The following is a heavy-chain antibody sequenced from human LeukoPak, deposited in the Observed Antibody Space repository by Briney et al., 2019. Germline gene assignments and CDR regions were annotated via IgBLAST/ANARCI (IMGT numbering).Heavy chain of an antibody. CDR2: IYYSGST. CDR1: GGSISSSSYY. V-gene: IGHV4-39*07. Sequence: PSQTLSLTCTVSGGSISSSSYYWGWIRQPPGTGLEWIGSIYYSGSTNYNPSLKSRVTISVDTSRNQFSLKLSSVTAADTAVYYCARLQGVYGSGAGYYMDVWGKGTTVTISS. D-gene: IGHD3-10*01. CDR3: ARLQGVYGSGAGYYMDV. J-gene: IGHJ6*03.